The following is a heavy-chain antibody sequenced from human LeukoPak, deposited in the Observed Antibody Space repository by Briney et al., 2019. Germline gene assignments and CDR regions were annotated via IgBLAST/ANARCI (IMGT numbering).Heavy chain of an antibody. CDR3: ARAVDTALGWFDP. J-gene: IGHJ5*02. V-gene: IGHV5-51*01. D-gene: IGHD5-18*01. Sequence: GESLKISCQGSGYRFTNYWIAWVRQMPGKGMEWMGIIDPGDSDARYSPSFDGQVTISADNSINTVYLQWSSLKASDSAMFYCARAVDTALGWFDPWGQGTLVTVPS. CDR2: IDPGDSDA. CDR1: GYRFTNYW.